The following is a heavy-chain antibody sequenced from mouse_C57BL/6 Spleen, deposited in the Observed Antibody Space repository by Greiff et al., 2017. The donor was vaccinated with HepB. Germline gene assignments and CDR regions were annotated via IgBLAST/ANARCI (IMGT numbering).Heavy chain of an antibody. Sequence: EVQLVESGPGLVKPSQSLSLTCSVTGYSITSDYYWNWIRQFPGNKLEWMGYISYDGSNNYNPSLKNRISITRDTSKNQFFLKLNSVTTEDTATYYCARDGGVSFTTEWYFDVWGTGTTVTVSS. V-gene: IGHV3-6*01. CDR3: ARDGGVSFTTEWYFDV. CDR1: GYSITSDYY. CDR2: ISYDGSN. J-gene: IGHJ1*03. D-gene: IGHD1-1*01.